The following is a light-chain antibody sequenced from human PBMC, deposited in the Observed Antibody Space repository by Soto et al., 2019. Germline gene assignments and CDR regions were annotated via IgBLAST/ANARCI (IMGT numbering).Light chain of an antibody. J-gene: IGKJ4*01. CDR3: QQFSSYPLT. CDR2: AAS. V-gene: IGKV1-9*01. CDR1: QVIATH. Sequence: LTQSPSSLSASVGDRVTITCRASQVIATHVAWYQHKPGQAPNLLIYAASTLQIGVPSRFSGGGSGTDFTRNISSLQTEDFATYDCQQFSSYPLTVGGGTKVEI.